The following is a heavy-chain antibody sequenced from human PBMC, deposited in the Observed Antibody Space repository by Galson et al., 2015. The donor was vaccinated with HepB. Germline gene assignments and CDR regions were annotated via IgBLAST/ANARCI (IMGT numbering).Heavy chain of an antibody. J-gene: IGHJ6*03. Sequence: SVKVSCKASGYTFTNYDINWVRQAPGQGLEWMGWMNPNSGNTAYAQKFQGRVTMTSNTSISTAYMELSSLRSEDTAVYYCARGSDYLSSQGGYYFYMDVWGKGTTVTVSS. V-gene: IGHV1-8*01. D-gene: IGHD4-17*01. CDR2: MNPNSGNT. CDR3: ARGSDYLSSQGGYYFYMDV. CDR1: GYTFTNYD.